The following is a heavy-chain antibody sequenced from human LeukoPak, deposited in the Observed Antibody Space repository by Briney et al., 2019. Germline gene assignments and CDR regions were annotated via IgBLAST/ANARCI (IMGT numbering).Heavy chain of an antibody. V-gene: IGHV4-4*02. D-gene: IGHD3-16*02. CDR1: GGSISSSNW. CDR3: ASLGLRLGELSSYYFDY. CDR2: IYHSGST. Sequence: SETPSLTCAVSGGSISSSNWWSWVRQPPGKGLEWIGEIYHSGSTNYNPSLKSRVTISVDKSKNQFSLKLSSVTAADTAVYYCASLGLRLGELSSYYFDYWGQGTLVTVSS. J-gene: IGHJ4*02.